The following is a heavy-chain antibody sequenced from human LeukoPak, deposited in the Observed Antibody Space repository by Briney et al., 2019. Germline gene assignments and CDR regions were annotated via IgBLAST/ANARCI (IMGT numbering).Heavy chain of an antibody. D-gene: IGHD3-16*01. J-gene: IGHJ4*02. CDR3: ASLGGFDS. CDR1: GGSISSSNYY. CDR2: IYSSVTT. Sequence: SETLSHTCTVSGGSISSSNYYWGWIRQPPGKGLEWIGRIYSSVTTCNPSLKSRVSISVDTSKNQFSLRLSSVTAADTAVYYCASLGGFDSWGQGTLVTVSS. V-gene: IGHV4-39*07.